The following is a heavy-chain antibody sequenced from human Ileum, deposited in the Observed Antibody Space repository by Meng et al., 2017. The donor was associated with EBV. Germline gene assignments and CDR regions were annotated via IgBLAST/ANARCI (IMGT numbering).Heavy chain of an antibody. D-gene: IGHD3-22*01. J-gene: IGHJ4*02. CDR2: TSHSGST. CDR3: ASSDYYRSDY. CDR1: GGPTSRSDW. Sequence: ETGAGTVSPAETLPLTRAVSGGPTSRSDWGSWVRQPPGKGLEWIGETSHSGSTNYSPSLKSRVTISLDKSKNQLSLKLNSVTAADTAVYYCASSDYYRSDYWGQGTLVTVSS. V-gene: IGHV4-4*02.